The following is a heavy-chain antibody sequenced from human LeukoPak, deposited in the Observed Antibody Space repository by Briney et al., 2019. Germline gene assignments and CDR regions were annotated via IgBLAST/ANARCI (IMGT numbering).Heavy chain of an antibody. CDR3: ARIVLLWFGEFFHYGMDV. Sequence: SETLSLTCTVSGGSISSGGYYWSWIRQHPGKGLEWIGYIYYSGSTYYNPSLKSRVTISVDTSKNQFSLKLSSVTAADTAVYYCARIVLLWFGEFFHYGMDVWGQGTTVTVSS. CDR2: IYYSGST. CDR1: GGSISSGGYY. D-gene: IGHD3-10*01. V-gene: IGHV4-31*03. J-gene: IGHJ6*02.